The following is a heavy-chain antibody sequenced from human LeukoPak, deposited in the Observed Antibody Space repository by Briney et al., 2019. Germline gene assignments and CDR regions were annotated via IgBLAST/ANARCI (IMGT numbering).Heavy chain of an antibody. J-gene: IGHJ4*02. CDR2: IYTSGST. V-gene: IGHV4-4*07. Sequence: SETLSLTCFVSGGSISSYYWSWIRQPAGKGLEWIGRIYTSGSTNYNPSLKSRVTISIDTSKKQFSLKLSSMTAADTAVYYCARDRAALGWDVYFVYGGQGAWSPSPQ. CDR1: GGSISSYY. D-gene: IGHD1-26*01. CDR3: ARDRAALGWDVYFVY.